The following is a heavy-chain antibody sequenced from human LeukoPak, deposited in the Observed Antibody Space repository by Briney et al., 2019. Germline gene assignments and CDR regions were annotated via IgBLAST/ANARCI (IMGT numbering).Heavy chain of an antibody. D-gene: IGHD4-17*01. V-gene: IGHV3-33*01. CDR1: GFTFSSYG. J-gene: IGHJ4*02. CDR3: ARARDGDYLDY. Sequence: PGRSLRLSCAASGFTFSSYGMHWVRQAPGKGLEWVAGRWYDGSNKYYADSVKGRFTISRDNSKNTMYLQMNSLRAEDTAVYYCARARDGDYLDYWGQGTLVTVSS. CDR2: RWYDGSNK.